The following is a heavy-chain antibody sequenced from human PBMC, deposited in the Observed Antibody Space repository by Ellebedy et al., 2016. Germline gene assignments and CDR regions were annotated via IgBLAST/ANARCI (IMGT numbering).Heavy chain of an antibody. D-gene: IGHD3/OR15-3a*01. CDR3: ARRGLVGGWYGS. CDR1: GDDFANVF. CDR2: VFPADSRV. V-gene: IGHV5-51*01. Sequence: GESLKISCKASGDDFANVFIAWVRQIPGKGLERMGIVFPADSRVTYSPSFQGQVTISAEKSITTAYLQWSSLKASDTAMYYGARRGLVGGWYGSWGQGTLVTVSS. J-gene: IGHJ5*01.